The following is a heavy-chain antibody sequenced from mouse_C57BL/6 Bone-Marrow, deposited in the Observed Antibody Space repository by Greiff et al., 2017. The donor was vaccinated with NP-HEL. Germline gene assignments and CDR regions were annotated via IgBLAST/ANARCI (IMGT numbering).Heavy chain of an antibody. V-gene: IGHV5-6*01. CDR1: GFTFSSYG. Sequence: EVQGVESGGDLVKPGGSLKLSCAASGFTFSSYGMSWVRQTPDKRLEWVATISSGGSYTYYPDSVKGRFTISRDNAKNTLYLQMSSLKSEDTAMYYCARHGGLLLDYWGQGTTLTVSS. J-gene: IGHJ2*01. CDR2: ISSGGSYT. D-gene: IGHD2-3*01. CDR3: ARHGGLLLDY.